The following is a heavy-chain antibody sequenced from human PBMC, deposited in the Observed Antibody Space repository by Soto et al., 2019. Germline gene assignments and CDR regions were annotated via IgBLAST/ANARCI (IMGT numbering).Heavy chain of an antibody. J-gene: IGHJ3*02. Sequence: SETLSLTXAVSGYSISSGYYWGWIRQPPGKGLEWIGSVYHSGSTYYNPSLKRRVTISVDTSKNQFSLKLDSVTAADTAVYYCARNYDSSPDDAFDIWGQGTMVTVSS. CDR2: VYHSGST. CDR3: ARNYDSSPDDAFDI. CDR1: GYSISSGYY. V-gene: IGHV4-38-2*01. D-gene: IGHD3-22*01.